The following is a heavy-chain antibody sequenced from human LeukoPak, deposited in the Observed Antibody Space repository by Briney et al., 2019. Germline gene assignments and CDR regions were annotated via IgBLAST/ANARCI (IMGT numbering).Heavy chain of an antibody. J-gene: IGHJ1*01. CDR3: AKEGALGREKFQY. D-gene: IGHD3-3*02. CDR1: GFTFSSYA. CDR2: ISGSGGST. Sequence: PGGSLRLSCAASGFTFSSYAMSWVRQAPGKGLEWVSGISGSGGSTDYADSVKGRFTVSRDKSKSTVYLQMNSLRAEDTALYYCAKEGALGREKFQYWGQGTLGTVSS. V-gene: IGHV3-23*01.